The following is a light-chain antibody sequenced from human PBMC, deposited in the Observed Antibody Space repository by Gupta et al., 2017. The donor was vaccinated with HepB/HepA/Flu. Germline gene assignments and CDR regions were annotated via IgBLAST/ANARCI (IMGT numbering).Light chain of an antibody. CDR3: SSYVISTTLVV. Sequence: HSALTQPASVSGSPGQSITISCTGTSSDVGGSHYVSWYQQHPGKAPKLLIYDVTVRPSGVSNRFSGSKSGNTASLSISGLQPEDEADYFCSSYVISTTLVVFGSGTKVTVL. CDR1: SSDVGGSHY. J-gene: IGLJ1*01. CDR2: DVT. V-gene: IGLV2-14*01.